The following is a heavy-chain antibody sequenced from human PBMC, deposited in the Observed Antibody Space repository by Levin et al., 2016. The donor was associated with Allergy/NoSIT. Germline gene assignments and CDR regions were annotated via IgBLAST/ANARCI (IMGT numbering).Heavy chain of an antibody. J-gene: IGHJ4*02. D-gene: IGHD2-15*01. CDR3: ARDPSPLYCSGGSCYALDY. CDR2: IYHSGST. V-gene: IGHV4-4*02. Sequence: WIRQPPGKGLEWIGEIYHSGSTNYNPSLKSRVTISVDKSKNQFSLKLSSVTAADTAVYYCARDPSPLYCSGGSCYALDYWGQGTLVTVSS.